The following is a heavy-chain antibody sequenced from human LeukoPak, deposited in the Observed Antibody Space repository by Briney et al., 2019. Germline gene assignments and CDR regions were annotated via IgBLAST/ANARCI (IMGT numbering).Heavy chain of an antibody. J-gene: IGHJ4*02. D-gene: IGHD3-16*01. V-gene: IGHV4-34*01. CDR2: INHSGST. Sequence: SAPLSITCAVSGGSFIGYYWSWIRQPPGKGLEWIGEINHSGSTNYNPSLKSRVTISVDTSKNQFSLKLSSVTAADTAVYYCARGAILSYDYVWGSYVGSENYYFDYWGQGTLVTVSS. CDR1: GGSFIGYY. CDR3: ARGAILSYDYVWGSYVGSENYYFDY.